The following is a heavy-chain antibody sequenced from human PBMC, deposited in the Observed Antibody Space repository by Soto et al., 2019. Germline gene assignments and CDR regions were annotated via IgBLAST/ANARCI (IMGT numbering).Heavy chain of an antibody. D-gene: IGHD3-22*01. J-gene: IGHJ5*02. Sequence: SVKVSCKASGYTFSSYAISWVRQAPGQGLEWMGGIIPMFGAATYAQKFQGRVTITADESTSTVYMELSSLRSEDTAVYYCARAYYYDSSGYYSDPWGQGTLVTVSS. V-gene: IGHV1-69*13. CDR3: ARAYYYDSSGYYSDP. CDR2: IIPMFGAA. CDR1: GYTFSSYA.